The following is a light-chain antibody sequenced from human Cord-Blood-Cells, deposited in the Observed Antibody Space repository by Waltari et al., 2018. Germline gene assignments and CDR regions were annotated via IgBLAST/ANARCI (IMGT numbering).Light chain of an antibody. CDR2: EGS. CDR3: CTYAGSSTYV. CDR1: SSDVGSYNL. Sequence: QSALTQPASVSGSPGQSITISCTGTSSDVGSYNLVSWSQQHPGKATKLMIYEGSKRHSGISNRFAGSRSGNRASLTISGRQAEDEADYYCCTYAGSSTYVYGTGTKVTVL. J-gene: IGLJ1*01. V-gene: IGLV2-23*01.